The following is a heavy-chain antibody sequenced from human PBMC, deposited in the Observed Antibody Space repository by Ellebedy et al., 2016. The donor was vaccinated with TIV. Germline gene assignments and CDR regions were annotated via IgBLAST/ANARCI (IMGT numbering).Heavy chain of an antibody. V-gene: IGHV1-46*01. CDR1: GYTFSSYY. CDR3: ARYYGSGNYYFDY. D-gene: IGHD3-10*01. CDR2: INPSGGST. J-gene: IGHJ4*02. Sequence: AASVKVSCKAAGYTFSSYYMHWVRQAPGQGLEWMGIINPSGGSTSYAQKFQGRVTMTTDTSTSTVYMEVRSLRSEDTAGYYCARYYGSGNYYFDYWGQGTLVTVSS.